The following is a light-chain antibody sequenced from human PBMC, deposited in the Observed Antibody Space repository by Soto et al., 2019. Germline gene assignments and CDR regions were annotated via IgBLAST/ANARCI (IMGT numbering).Light chain of an antibody. J-gene: IGKJ1*01. CDR2: KAS. V-gene: IGKV1-5*03. CDR3: QQYHSYPWT. Sequence: DIQMTQSPSTLSASVGDTVTITCRASQSISTWLAWYHQIPGKAPKLLIYKASSLESGVPSRFSGSGSGTEFTLTISSLQPDDFATYYCQQYHSYPWTFGQGTKVEFK. CDR1: QSISTW.